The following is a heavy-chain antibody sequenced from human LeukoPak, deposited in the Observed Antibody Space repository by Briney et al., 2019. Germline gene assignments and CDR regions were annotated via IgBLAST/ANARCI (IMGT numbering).Heavy chain of an antibody. Sequence: ASVKVSCRASGYTFTDYYIFWVRQAPGQGLEWMGWINCNNGGTQYAEKFQGRVTMTRDTSISTAYMELSRLRSDDTAVYYCAREEDYGGNSADWGQGTLVTVSS. J-gene: IGHJ4*02. V-gene: IGHV1-2*02. CDR2: INCNNGGT. CDR3: AREEDYGGNSAD. D-gene: IGHD4-23*01. CDR1: GYTFTDYY.